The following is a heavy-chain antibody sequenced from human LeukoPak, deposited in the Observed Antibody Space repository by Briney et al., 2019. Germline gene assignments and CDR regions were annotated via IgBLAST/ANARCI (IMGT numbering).Heavy chain of an antibody. CDR2: FDPEDGET. J-gene: IGHJ4*02. V-gene: IGHV1-24*01. CDR1: GYTLTELS. D-gene: IGHD3-10*01. Sequence: ASVKVSCKVSGYTLTELSMHWVRQAPGKGLEWMGGFDPEDGETIYAQKFQGRVTMTEDTSTDTAYMELNSLRSEDTAVYYCARALIYGSGSPIWGQGTLVTVSS. CDR3: ARALIYGSGSPI.